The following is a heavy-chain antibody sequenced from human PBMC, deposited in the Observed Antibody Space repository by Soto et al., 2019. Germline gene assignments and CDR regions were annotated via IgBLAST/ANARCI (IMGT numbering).Heavy chain of an antibody. CDR1: GGTFSSYA. CDR3: ARGIVGAPLPYDY. J-gene: IGHJ4*02. CDR2: IIPIFGTA. D-gene: IGHD1-26*01. V-gene: IGHV1-69*05. Sequence: QVQLVQSGAEVKKPGSSVKVSCKASGGTFSSYAISWVRQAPGQGLEWMGGIIPIFGTANYAQKFQGRVTXTXDXXTSTAYMELSLLRSEDTAVYYCARGIVGAPLPYDYWGQGTLVTVSS.